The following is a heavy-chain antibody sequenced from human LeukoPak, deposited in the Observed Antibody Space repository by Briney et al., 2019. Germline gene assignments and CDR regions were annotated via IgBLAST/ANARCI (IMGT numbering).Heavy chain of an antibody. CDR1: GFTFSNAW. V-gene: IGHV3-15*01. Sequence: GGSLRLSCAASGFTFSNAWMSWVRQAPGKGLEWVGRIKSKTDGRTTDYAAPVKGRFTISRDDSKNTLYLQMNSLKTEDTAVYYCTTEPYYYMDVWGKGTTVTVSS. CDR2: IKSKTDGRTT. J-gene: IGHJ6*03. CDR3: TTEPYYYMDV.